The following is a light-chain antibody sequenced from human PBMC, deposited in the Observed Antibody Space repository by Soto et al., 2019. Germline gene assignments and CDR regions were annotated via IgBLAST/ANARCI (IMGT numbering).Light chain of an antibody. J-gene: IGKJ5*01. CDR1: QSVSSSY. V-gene: IGKV3D-20*02. Sequence: EIVLTQSPGTLSLSPGERATLSCRASQSVSSSYLAWYQQKPGQAPRLILYGAYSRATGIPARFSGSGSGTDFTLTISSLEPEDFAVYHCQQRSNWPSITCGQGTRLEIK. CDR3: QQRSNWPSIT. CDR2: GAY.